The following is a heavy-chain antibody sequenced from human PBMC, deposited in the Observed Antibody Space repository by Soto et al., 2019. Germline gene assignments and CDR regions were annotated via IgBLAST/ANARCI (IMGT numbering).Heavy chain of an antibody. V-gene: IGHV1-69*02. J-gene: IGHJ4*02. Sequence: VQLVQSGAEVKKPGSSVKVSCKASGGTFSSYTISWVRQAPGQGLEWMGRIIPILGIANYAQKFQGRVTITADKSTSTAYMELSSLRSEDTAVYYCASAGIAARPLFDYWGQGTLVTVSS. D-gene: IGHD6-6*01. CDR3: ASAGIAARPLFDY. CDR2: IIPILGIA. CDR1: GGTFSSYT.